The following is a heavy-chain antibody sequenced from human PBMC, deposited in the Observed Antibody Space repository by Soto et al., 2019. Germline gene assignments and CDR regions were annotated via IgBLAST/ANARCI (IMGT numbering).Heavy chain of an antibody. V-gene: IGHV5-51*01. Sequence: GESLKISCKGSGYNFAGYWIAWVRQMPGKGLELMGIIYPSDSDTRYRPSFQGQVTISADKSISSAYLQWSSLRASDTAMYYCARGGVSTRTFDYWSQGTPVTVSS. CDR1: GYNFAGYW. D-gene: IGHD3-3*01. CDR2: IYPSDSDT. J-gene: IGHJ4*02. CDR3: ARGGVSTRTFDY.